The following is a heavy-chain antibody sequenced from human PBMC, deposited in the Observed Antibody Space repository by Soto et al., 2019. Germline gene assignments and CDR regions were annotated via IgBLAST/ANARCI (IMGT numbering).Heavy chain of an antibody. CDR1: GGSISSYY. CDR3: ARDRSYSSCWYYFDY. V-gene: IGHV4-59*01. J-gene: IGHJ4*02. Sequence: SETLSLTCTVSGGSISSYYWSWIRQPPGKGLEWIGYTYYSGSTNYNPSLKSRVTISVDTSKKQFSLKLLSVTAADTAVYYCARDRSYSSCWYYFDYWGQGTLVTVSS. CDR2: TYYSGST. D-gene: IGHD6-19*01.